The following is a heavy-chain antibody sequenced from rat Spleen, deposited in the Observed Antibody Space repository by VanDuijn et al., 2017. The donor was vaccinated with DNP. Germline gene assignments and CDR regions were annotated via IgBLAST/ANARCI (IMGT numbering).Heavy chain of an antibody. V-gene: IGHV5-25*01. Sequence: EVQLVESGGDLVQPGRSLKLSCVASGFTFSNYYMAWIRQAPTKGLEWVASISPSGGSTYYRDSVKGRFTISRDNAKSTLYLQMDSLRSEDTATYYCATLGLASFDYWGQGVMVTVSS. CDR2: ISPSGGST. CDR3: ATLGLASFDY. D-gene: IGHD1-11*01. J-gene: IGHJ2*01. CDR1: GFTFSNYY.